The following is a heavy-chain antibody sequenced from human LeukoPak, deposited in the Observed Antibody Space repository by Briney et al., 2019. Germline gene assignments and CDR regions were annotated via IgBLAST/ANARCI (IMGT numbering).Heavy chain of an antibody. CDR2: ISSSSSYI. J-gene: IGHJ3*02. CDR1: GFTFSSYE. Sequence: GGSLRLSCAASGFTFSSYEMNWVRQAPGKGLEWVSSISSSSSYIYYADSVKGRFTISRDNAKNSLYLQMNSLRAEDTAVYYCARDLKWLRRSAFDIWGQGTMVTVSS. CDR3: ARDLKWLRRSAFDI. V-gene: IGHV3-21*01. D-gene: IGHD5-12*01.